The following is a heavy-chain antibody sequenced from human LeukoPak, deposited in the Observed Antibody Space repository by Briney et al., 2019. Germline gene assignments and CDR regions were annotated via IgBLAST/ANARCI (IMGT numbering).Heavy chain of an antibody. CDR2: ISWNSGSI. D-gene: IGHD1-26*01. J-gene: IGHJ3*02. CDR1: GFTFDDYA. Sequence: GGSLRLSCVASGFTFDDYAMHWVRQAPGKGLEWVSGISWNSGSIGYADSVKGRFTISRDNAKNSLYLQMNSLRAEDTALYYCAKAIVGATTDAFDIRGQGTMVTVSS. V-gene: IGHV3-9*01. CDR3: AKAIVGATTDAFDI.